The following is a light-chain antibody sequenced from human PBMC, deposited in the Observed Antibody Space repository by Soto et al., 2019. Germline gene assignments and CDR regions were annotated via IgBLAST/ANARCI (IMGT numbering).Light chain of an antibody. CDR1: QDISNY. Sequence: SQLTQSPSSLSASVGDRVTITCQASQDISNYLNWYQQKPGKAPKLLIYDASNLETGVPSRFSGSGSGTVFTFTISSLQLEDIATYYCKQYDNLPSLTFGGGTRVDIK. CDR3: KQYDNLPSLT. V-gene: IGKV1-33*01. CDR2: DAS. J-gene: IGKJ4*01.